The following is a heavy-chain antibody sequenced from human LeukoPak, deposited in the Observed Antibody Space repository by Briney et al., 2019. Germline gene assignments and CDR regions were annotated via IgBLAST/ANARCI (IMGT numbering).Heavy chain of an antibody. J-gene: IGHJ3*02. CDR1: GFTFSSYA. CDR3: AKDVGGSSWSNDAFDI. CDR2: ISGSGGST. V-gene: IGHV3-23*01. Sequence: GGSLRLSCAASGFTFSSYAMSWVRQAPGKGLEWVSAISGSGGSTYYADSVKGRFTISRDNSKNTLYLQMNSLRAEDTALYYCAKDVGGSSWSNDAFDIWGQGTMVTVSS. D-gene: IGHD6-13*01.